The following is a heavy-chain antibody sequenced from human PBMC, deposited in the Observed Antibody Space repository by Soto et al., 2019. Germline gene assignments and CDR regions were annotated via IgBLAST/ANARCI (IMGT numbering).Heavy chain of an antibody. Sequence: TLSLTCAVSRGSISAAGDSWSWIRQPPGGGIEWIRYLYHSGTFLYNPSLKTRLTMSLDRSNNQFSLTLNSVTAADTAVYYCARAQFYSGSARYNNLMFDPWGQGVQVTVSS. D-gene: IGHD3-10*01. V-gene: IGHV4-30-2*01. J-gene: IGHJ5*02. CDR3: ARAQFYSGSARYNNLMFDP. CDR1: RGSISAAGDS. CDR2: LYHSGTF.